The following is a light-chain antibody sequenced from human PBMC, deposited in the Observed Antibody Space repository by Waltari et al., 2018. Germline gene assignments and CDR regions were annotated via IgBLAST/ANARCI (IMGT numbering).Light chain of an antibody. CDR1: QSVLYSSNHKNY. CDR2: WAS. J-gene: IGKJ2*01. V-gene: IGKV4-1*01. Sequence: DIVMTQSPASLAVSLGERATINCKSSQSVLYSSNHKNYLAWYQQKPGQPPKLLIYWASTRESGVPDRFSGSGSGTDFTLTISSLQAEDVAVYYCQQYYSTPQTFGQGTKLEIK. CDR3: QQYYSTPQT.